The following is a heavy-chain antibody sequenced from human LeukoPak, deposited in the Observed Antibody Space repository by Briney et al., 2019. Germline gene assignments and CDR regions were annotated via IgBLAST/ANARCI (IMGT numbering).Heavy chain of an antibody. J-gene: IGHJ6*02. Sequence: SVKVSCKASGYTFTSYGISWVRQAPGQGLEWMGGIIPIFGTANYAQKFQGRVTITADESTSTAYMELSSLRSEDTAVYYCASEQPPYGMDVWGQGTTVTVSS. V-gene: IGHV1-69*13. CDR3: ASEQPPYGMDV. D-gene: IGHD6-13*01. CDR1: GYTFTSYG. CDR2: IIPIFGTA.